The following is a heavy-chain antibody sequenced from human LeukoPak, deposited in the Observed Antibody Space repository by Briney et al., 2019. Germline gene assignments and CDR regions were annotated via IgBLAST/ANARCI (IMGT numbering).Heavy chain of an antibody. D-gene: IGHD1-26*01. V-gene: IGHV1-2*02. Sequence: ASVKVSCKASGYTFTGYYMHWVRQAPGQGLEWMGWINPNSGGTNYAQKFQGRVTMTRDTSISTAYMELSRLRSDDTAVYYCARDIERVGLYYFDYWGQGTLVTVSS. CDR1: GYTFTGYY. CDR3: ARDIERVGLYYFDY. J-gene: IGHJ4*02. CDR2: INPNSGGT.